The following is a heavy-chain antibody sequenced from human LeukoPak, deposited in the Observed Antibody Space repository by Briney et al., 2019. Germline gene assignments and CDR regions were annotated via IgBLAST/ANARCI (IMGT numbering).Heavy chain of an antibody. CDR2: IWYDGSNK. Sequence: PGRSLRLSCAASGFTFSSYGMHWVRQAPGKGLEWVAVIWYDGSNKYYADSVKGRFTIPRDNSKNTLYLQMNSLRAEDTAVYYCARDLRYCMDVWGKGTTVTVSS. J-gene: IGHJ6*04. D-gene: IGHD3-9*01. CDR3: ARDLRYCMDV. CDR1: GFTFSSYG. V-gene: IGHV3-33*01.